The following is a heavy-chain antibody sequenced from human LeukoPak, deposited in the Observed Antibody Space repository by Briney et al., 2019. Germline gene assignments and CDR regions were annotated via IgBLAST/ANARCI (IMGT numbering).Heavy chain of an antibody. CDR3: AKDRLKYSSSSLTNAFDI. D-gene: IGHD6-6*01. V-gene: IGHV3-7*01. CDR2: IKQDGSEK. CDR1: GFTFSSYW. Sequence: PGGSLRLSCAASGFTFSSYWMSWVRQAPGKGLEWVANIKQDGSEKYYVDSVKGRFTISRDNAKNSLYLQMNSLRAEDTAVYYCAKDRLKYSSSSLTNAFDIWGQGTTVTVSS. J-gene: IGHJ3*02.